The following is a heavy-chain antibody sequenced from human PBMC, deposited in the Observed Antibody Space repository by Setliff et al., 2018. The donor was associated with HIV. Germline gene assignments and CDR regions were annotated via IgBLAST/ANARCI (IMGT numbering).Heavy chain of an antibody. J-gene: IGHJ6*03. V-gene: IGHV1-46*01. CDR1: GYTFSSYY. CDR3: ARGSDSGSYSYYYYYYVDV. Sequence: ASVKVSCKASGYTFSSYYMHWVRQAPGQGLEWMGIINPSGGSTAYPQKFQGRVTMTRDTSTSTAYMELNSLRSEDTAVYYCARGSDSGSYSYYYYYYVDVWGKGTTVTVSS. D-gene: IGHD3-10*01. CDR2: INPSGGST.